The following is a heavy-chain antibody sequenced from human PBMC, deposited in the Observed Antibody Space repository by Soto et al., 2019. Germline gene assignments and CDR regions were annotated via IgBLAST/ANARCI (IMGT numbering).Heavy chain of an antibody. CDR3: SGGVGDAF. J-gene: IGHJ4*02. V-gene: IGHV3-7*04. CDR1: ESTVSRDW. D-gene: IGHD1-26*01. Sequence: EVHLVESGGGLVQPGGSLRLSCAIFESTVSRDWMNWVRQAPGKGLEWVAHINQDGSEKYYVDSVKGRFTISRDNAKKSLYLQMNRLRPADTAMYYCSGGVGDAFWGQGTLVTVSS. CDR2: INQDGSEK.